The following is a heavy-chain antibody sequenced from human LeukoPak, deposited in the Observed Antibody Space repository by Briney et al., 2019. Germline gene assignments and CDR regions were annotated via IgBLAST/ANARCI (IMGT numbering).Heavy chain of an antibody. CDR3: ARSGLQLWDLYYYYGMDV. J-gene: IGHJ6*02. V-gene: IGHV3-7*01. Sequence: GGSLRLSCAAPGFTFIVYLMSWVRQAPGKGLEWVSNIMRDGREKYYVDSVKGRFTISRDNAKNSLYLQMNSLRAEDTAVYYCARSGLQLWDLYYYYGMDVWGQGTTVTVSS. D-gene: IGHD5-18*01. CDR2: IMRDGREK. CDR1: GFTFIVYL.